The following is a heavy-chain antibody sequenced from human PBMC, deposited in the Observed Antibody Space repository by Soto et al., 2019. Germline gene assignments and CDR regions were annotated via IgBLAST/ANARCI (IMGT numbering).Heavy chain of an antibody. J-gene: IGHJ4*02. D-gene: IGHD1-26*01. Sequence: PSENLSLTCTVSGGSISSYYWSWIRQPPGKGLEWIGYIYYSGSTNYNPSLKSRVTISVDTSKNQFSLKLSSVTAADTAVYYCARARVGATSTPHFDYWRQGTLVTVSS. CDR3: ARARVGATSTPHFDY. V-gene: IGHV4-59*01. CDR1: GGSISSYY. CDR2: IYYSGST.